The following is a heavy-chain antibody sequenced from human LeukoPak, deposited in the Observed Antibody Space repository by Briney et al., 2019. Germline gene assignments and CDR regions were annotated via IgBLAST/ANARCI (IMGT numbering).Heavy chain of an antibody. J-gene: IGHJ4*02. CDR3: ARGYYSDGSGYFLDY. CDR2: IYYTGST. D-gene: IGHD3-22*01. V-gene: IGHV4-30-2*01. Sequence: KPSQTLSLTCAVSDGSITSDGYSWSWIRQPPGKGLEWIVYIYYTGSTYYNPSLKSRVTLSVDRSKNQFSLKLSSVTAADTAVYYCARGYYSDGSGYFLDYWGQGTLVTVSS. CDR1: DGSITSDGYS.